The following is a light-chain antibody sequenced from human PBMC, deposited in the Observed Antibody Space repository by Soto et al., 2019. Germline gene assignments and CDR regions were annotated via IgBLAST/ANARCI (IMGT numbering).Light chain of an antibody. CDR2: QDT. CDR3: QAWDTNTAI. J-gene: IGLJ2*01. V-gene: IGLV3-1*01. CDR1: KLGGKF. Sequence: SYELTQSPSMSVSPGQTATIICSGDKLGGKFVSWYRHQPGQPPVMVIYQDTNRPSGIPDRFSGSGNTATLTISGTQPLDDADYYCQAWDTNTAIFGGGTKLTVL.